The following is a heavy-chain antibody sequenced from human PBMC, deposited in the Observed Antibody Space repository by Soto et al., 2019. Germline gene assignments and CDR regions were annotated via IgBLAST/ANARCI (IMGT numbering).Heavy chain of an antibody. J-gene: IGHJ3*02. D-gene: IGHD1-1*01. CDR3: AKELGNGPGWKIVYVAVAVDI. CDR1: GFTFSSYG. CDR2: ISYDGSNK. V-gene: IGHV3-30*18. Sequence: QVQLVESGGGVVQPGRSLRLSCAASGFTFSSYGMHWVRQAPGQGLEWVAVISYDGSNKYYADSVKGRFTISRDNSKNTLYLQMNSLRAEDTAVYYCAKELGNGPGWKIVYVAVAVDIWGQGTMVTVSS.